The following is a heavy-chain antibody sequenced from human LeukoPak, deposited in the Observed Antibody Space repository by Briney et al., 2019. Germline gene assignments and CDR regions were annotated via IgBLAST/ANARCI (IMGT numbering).Heavy chain of an antibody. V-gene: IGHV4-39*01. CDR3: ARSPNSGYDPFDY. J-gene: IGHJ4*02. D-gene: IGHD5-12*01. CDR1: GGSITSSSYY. Sequence: PSETLSLTCTVSGGSITSSSYYWGWIRQPPGKGLEWIGSIDYSGSTYYNPSLKSRVTISVDTSKTEFSLKLSSVTAADTAVYYCARSPNSGYDPFDYWGQGTLVTVSS. CDR2: IDYSGST.